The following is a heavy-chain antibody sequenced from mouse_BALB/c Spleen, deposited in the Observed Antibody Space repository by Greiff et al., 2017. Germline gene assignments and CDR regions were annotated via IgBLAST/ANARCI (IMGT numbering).Heavy chain of an antibody. CDR2: ISSGSSTI. D-gene: IGHD2-4*01. CDR3: ARYDYDGYFDY. V-gene: IGHV5-17*02. CDR1: GFTFSSFG. J-gene: IGHJ2*01. Sequence: EVMLVESGGGLVQPGGSRKLSCAASGFTFSSFGMHWVRQAPEKGLEWVAYISSGSSTIYYADTVKGRFTISRDNPKNTLFLQMTSLRSEDTAMYYCARYDYDGYFDYWGQGTTLTVSS.